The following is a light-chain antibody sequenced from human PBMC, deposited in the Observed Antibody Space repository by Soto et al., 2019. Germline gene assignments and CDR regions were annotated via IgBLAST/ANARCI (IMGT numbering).Light chain of an antibody. Sequence: EIVLTQSPATLSSFPGDRVTLSCRASQYINTRLAWYQHRPGQAPRLLIYQTSLRAAGIPARFSASGSGTDYTLTISSLEPEDSAVYYCHQRQSWPRTFGQGTKVDIK. CDR3: HQRQSWPRT. CDR2: QTS. V-gene: IGKV3-11*01. CDR1: QYINTR. J-gene: IGKJ1*01.